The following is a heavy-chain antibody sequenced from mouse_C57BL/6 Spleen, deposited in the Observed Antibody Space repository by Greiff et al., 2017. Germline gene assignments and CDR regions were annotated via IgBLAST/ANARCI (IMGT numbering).Heavy chain of an antibody. CDR1: GYAFSSYW. J-gene: IGHJ4*01. Sequence: QVQLKQSGAELVKPGASVKISCKASGYAFSSYWMNWVKQRPGKGLEWIGQIYPGDGDTNYNGKFKGKATLTADKSSSTAYMQLSSLTSEDSAVYFCARKLIPGEGAMDYWGQGTSVTVSS. V-gene: IGHV1-80*01. CDR3: ARKLIPGEGAMDY. CDR2: IYPGDGDT. D-gene: IGHD1-1*01.